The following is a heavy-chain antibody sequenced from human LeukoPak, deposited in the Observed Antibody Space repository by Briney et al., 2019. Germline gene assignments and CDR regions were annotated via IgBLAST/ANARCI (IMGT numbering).Heavy chain of an antibody. CDR2: INHSGST. CDR1: GGSFSGYY. Sequence: SETLSLTCAVYGGSFSGYYWSWIRQPPGKGLEWLGEINHSGSTNYNPSLKSRVTISVDTSKNQFSLKLSSVTAADTAVYYCARGRDRRLTAPYYYYYGMDVWGQGTTVTVSS. V-gene: IGHV4-34*01. D-gene: IGHD1-14*01. CDR3: ARGRDRRLTAPYYYYYGMDV. J-gene: IGHJ6*02.